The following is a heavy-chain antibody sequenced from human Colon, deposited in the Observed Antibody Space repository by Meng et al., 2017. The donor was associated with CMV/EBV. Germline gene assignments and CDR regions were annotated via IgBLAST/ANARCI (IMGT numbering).Heavy chain of an antibody. D-gene: IGHD2-15*01. CDR3: ASTGYCSGGSCYFFDP. CDR2: IYYSGST. J-gene: IGHJ5*02. V-gene: IGHV4-59*01. CDR1: GGSISSYY. Sequence: GSLRLSCTVSGGSISSYYWSWIRQPPGKGLEWIGYIYYSGSTNYNPSLKSRVTISVDTSKNQFSLKLSSVTAADTAVYYCASTGYCSGGSCYFFDPWVQGTLVTVSS.